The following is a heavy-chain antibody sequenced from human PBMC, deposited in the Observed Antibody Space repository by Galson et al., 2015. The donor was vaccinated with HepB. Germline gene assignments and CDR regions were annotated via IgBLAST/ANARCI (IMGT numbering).Heavy chain of an antibody. CDR2: ISGSGGNT. D-gene: IGHD1-7*01. V-gene: IGHV3-23*01. Sequence: SLRLSCAASGFTFSSYDVSWVRQAPGKGLEWVSAISGSGGNTYYADSVKGRFTISRDNSKNTLYLQMNSLRAEDTAVYYCAKEEGITGTTFDYWGQGTLVTVSS. J-gene: IGHJ4*02. CDR3: AKEEGITGTTFDY. CDR1: GFTFSSYD.